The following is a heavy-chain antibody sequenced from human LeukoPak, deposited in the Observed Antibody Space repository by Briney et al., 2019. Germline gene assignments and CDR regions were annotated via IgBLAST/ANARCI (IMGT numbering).Heavy chain of an antibody. V-gene: IGHV3-7*01. Sequence: GGSLRLSCVASGFTLRSYVMSWVRQAPGKGLEWVANIKQDGSEKYYVDSVKGRFTISRDNAKNSLYLQMNSLRAEDTAVYYCARDQQQLVQDGDFDYWGQGTLVTVSS. CDR2: IKQDGSEK. CDR3: ARDQQQLVQDGDFDY. J-gene: IGHJ4*02. CDR1: GFTLRSYV. D-gene: IGHD6-13*01.